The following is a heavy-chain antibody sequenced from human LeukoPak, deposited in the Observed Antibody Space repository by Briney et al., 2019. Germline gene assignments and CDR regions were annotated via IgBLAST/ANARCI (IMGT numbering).Heavy chain of an antibody. Sequence: ASVKVSCKASEYTLTSYYLHWLRQAPGQGLEWMAIINPSGGSTSHAQKFQGRVTMTRDTSASTVYMELSSLRSEDTAVYYCARDSGNYHYDMDVWGQGTTVIVSS. CDR1: EYTLTSYY. CDR2: INPSGGST. D-gene: IGHD3-10*01. CDR3: ARDSGNYHYDMDV. V-gene: IGHV1-46*01. J-gene: IGHJ6*02.